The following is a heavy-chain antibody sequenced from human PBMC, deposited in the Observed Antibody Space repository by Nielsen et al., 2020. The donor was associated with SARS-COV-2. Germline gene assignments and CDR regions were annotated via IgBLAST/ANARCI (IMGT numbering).Heavy chain of an antibody. D-gene: IGHD4-23*01. CDR1: GYSFANYG. J-gene: IGHJ5*02. Sequence: ASVKVSCKASGYSFANYGISWVRQAPGQGLEWMGWISYNGDTNYSEKFQGRVTMTRDTFTSTGYMELRSLRFDDTAVYYCARGGGNFTPWAQGTLVTVSS. CDR2: ISYNGDT. V-gene: IGHV1-18*04. CDR3: ARGGGNFTP.